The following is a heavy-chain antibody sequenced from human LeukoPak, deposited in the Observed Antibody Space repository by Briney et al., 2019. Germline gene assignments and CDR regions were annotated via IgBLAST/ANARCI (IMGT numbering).Heavy chain of an antibody. J-gene: IGHJ6*03. CDR3: ARGILYYYGSGSYNYYYYMDV. Sequence: GGSLRLSCVASGFTFSISWVTWVRQAPGKGLEWVANIKQDGSEKYYVDSVKGRFTISRDNAKNSLYLQMNSLRAEDTAVYYCARGILYYYGSGSYNYYYYMDVWGKGTTVTVSS. CDR1: GFTFSISW. D-gene: IGHD3-10*01. CDR2: IKQDGSEK. V-gene: IGHV3-7*01.